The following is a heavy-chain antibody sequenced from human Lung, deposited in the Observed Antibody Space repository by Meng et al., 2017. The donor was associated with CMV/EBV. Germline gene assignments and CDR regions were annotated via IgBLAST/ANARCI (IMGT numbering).Heavy chain of an antibody. CDR1: GYTFTSYY. V-gene: IGHV1-46*01. CDR2: IKPSGGST. D-gene: IGHD6-19*01. CDR3: ARDSRGGYSN. J-gene: IGHJ4*02. Sequence: XXXSCKASGYTFTSYYMYWVRQAPGQGVEWMGIIKPSGGSTSYAQKFQGRVTMTRDTSTSTVYMELSSLRAEDTAVYDSARDSRGGYSNWGQGTLVTVSS.